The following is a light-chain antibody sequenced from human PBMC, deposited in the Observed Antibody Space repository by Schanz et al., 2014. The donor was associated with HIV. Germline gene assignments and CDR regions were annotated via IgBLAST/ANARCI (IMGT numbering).Light chain of an antibody. Sequence: QSALTQPASVSGSPGQSITISCTGPNSDIGHYNYVSWYQQHPGKAPKLIIYDVTSRPSGVSSRFSGSKSGNTASLTISGLQAGDETDFYCSSYTNNNTVVFGGGTKVTVL. J-gene: IGLJ2*01. CDR1: NSDIGHYNY. CDR2: DVT. V-gene: IGLV2-14*03. CDR3: SSYTNNNTVV.